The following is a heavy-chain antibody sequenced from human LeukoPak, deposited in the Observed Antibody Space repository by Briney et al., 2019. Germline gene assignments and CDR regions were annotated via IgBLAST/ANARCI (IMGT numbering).Heavy chain of an antibody. CDR2: FDPEDGET. CDR1: GYTLTELS. Sequence: GASVKVSCKVSGYTLTELSMHWVRQAPGKGLEWMGGFDPEDGETIYAQKFQGRVTMTEDTSTDTAYMELSSLRSEDTAVYYCATVNPIAVEGGLFGYWGQGTLVTVSS. D-gene: IGHD6-19*01. CDR3: ATVNPIAVEGGLFGY. V-gene: IGHV1-24*01. J-gene: IGHJ4*02.